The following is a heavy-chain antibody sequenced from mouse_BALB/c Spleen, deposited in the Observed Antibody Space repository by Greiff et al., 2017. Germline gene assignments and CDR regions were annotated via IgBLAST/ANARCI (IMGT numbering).Heavy chain of an antibody. V-gene: IGHV1-82*01. CDR1: GYAFSSSW. D-gene: IGHD1-1*01. J-gene: IGHJ1*01. CDR3: ARGSTTVVPYWYFDV. CDR2: IYPGDGDT. Sequence: QVQLQQSGPELVKPGASVKISCKASGYAFSSSWMNWVKQRPGQGLEWIGRIYPGDGDTNYNGKFKGKATLTADKSSSTAYMQLSSLTSVDSAVYFCARGSTTVVPYWYFDVWGAGTTVTVSS.